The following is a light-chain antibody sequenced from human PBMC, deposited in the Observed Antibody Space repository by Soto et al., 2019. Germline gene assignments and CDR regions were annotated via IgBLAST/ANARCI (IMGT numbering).Light chain of an antibody. CDR1: SSDVGGYNY. CDR3: RSYTSSSTSYV. Sequence: QSALTQPASVSGSPGQSITISCTGTSSDVGGYNYVSWYQQHPGKAPKLMIYDVSNRPSGVSNRFSGSKSCITASLTISGLQAEDEADYYCRSYTSSSTSYVFGTGTKLTGL. V-gene: IGLV2-14*01. J-gene: IGLJ1*01. CDR2: DVS.